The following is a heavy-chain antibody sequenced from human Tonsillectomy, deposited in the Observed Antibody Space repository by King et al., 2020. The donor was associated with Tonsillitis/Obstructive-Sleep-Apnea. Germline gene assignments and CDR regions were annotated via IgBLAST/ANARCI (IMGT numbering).Heavy chain of an antibody. CDR1: GGSISSYY. Sequence: QLQESGPGLVKPSETLSLTCTVSGGSISSYYWSWIRQPPGKGLEWIGYIYYSGSTNYNPSLKSRVTISVDTSKNQFSLKLSSVTAADTAVYYCASVGYSNYYFDYWGQGTLVTVSS. D-gene: IGHD4-11*01. CDR3: ASVGYSNYYFDY. V-gene: IGHV4-59*08. J-gene: IGHJ4*02. CDR2: IYYSGST.